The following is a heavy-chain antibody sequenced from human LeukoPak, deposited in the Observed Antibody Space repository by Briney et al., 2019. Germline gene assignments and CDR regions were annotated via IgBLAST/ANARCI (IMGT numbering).Heavy chain of an antibody. CDR2: IYTSGST. D-gene: IGHD2-2*01. V-gene: IGHV4-4*07. CDR1: GGSISSYY. J-gene: IGHJ4*02. CDR3: ARVFCSSTSCSLDY. Sequence: SETLSLTCTVSGGSISSYYWSWIRQPAGKGLEWIGRIYTSGSTNYNPSLKSRVTMSVDTSKNQFSLKLSSVTAADTAVYYCARVFCSSTSCSLDYWGQGTLVTVS.